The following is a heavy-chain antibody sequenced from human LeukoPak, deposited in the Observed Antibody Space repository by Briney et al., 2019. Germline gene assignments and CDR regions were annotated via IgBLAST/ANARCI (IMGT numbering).Heavy chain of an antibody. Sequence: PSETLSLTCTVSGGSISSSSYYWGWIRQPPGKGLEWIGSIYYSGSTYYNPSLKSRVTISVDTSKNQFSLKLSSVTAADTAVYYCAIHYYGSGSFDYWGQGTLVTVSS. D-gene: IGHD3-10*01. V-gene: IGHV4-39*01. CDR1: GGSISSSSYY. CDR2: IYYSGST. J-gene: IGHJ4*02. CDR3: AIHYYGSGSFDY.